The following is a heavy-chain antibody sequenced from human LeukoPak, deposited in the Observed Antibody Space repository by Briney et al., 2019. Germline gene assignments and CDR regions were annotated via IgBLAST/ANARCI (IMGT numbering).Heavy chain of an antibody. V-gene: IGHV4-39*01. CDR3: ARQGSSGXPVRVN. D-gene: IGHD3-22*01. Sequence: PSETLSLTCTVSGGSISSSSYYWGWIRQPPGKGLEWIGSIYYSGSTYYNPSLKSRVTISVDTSKNQFSLKLSSVTAADTAVYYCARQGSSGXPVRVNWXQGAXXTVSS. J-gene: IGHJ4*02. CDR2: IYYSGST. CDR1: GGSISSSSYY.